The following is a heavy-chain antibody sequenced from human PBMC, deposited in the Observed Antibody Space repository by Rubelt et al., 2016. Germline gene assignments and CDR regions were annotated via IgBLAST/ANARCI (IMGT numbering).Heavy chain of an antibody. CDR3: ARGYFDSTGDFDY. CDR2: ISAYNGNT. J-gene: IGHJ4*02. Sequence: APGQGPEWMGWISAYNGNTNYAQKFQGRVSMTTDSSTNTAYMELRSLRSDDTAVYYCARGYFDSTGDFDYWGQGTLVTVSS. V-gene: IGHV1-18*01. D-gene: IGHD3-22*01.